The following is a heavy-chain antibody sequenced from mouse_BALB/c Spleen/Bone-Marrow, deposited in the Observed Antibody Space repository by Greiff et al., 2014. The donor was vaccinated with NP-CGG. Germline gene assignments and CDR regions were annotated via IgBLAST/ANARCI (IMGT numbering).Heavy chain of an antibody. D-gene: IGHD3-1*01. Sequence: VKVEESGPGLVQPSQSLSITCTVSGFSLTTYGVHWVRQSPGKGLEWLGVIWTGGSTDYNAAFISRLNISKDNSKSQVFFEMNSLQTNDTAIYYCARNHRGYYFDYWGQGTTLTVSS. J-gene: IGHJ2*01. CDR2: IWTGGST. CDR1: GFSLTTYG. V-gene: IGHV2-2*02. CDR3: ARNHRGYYFDY.